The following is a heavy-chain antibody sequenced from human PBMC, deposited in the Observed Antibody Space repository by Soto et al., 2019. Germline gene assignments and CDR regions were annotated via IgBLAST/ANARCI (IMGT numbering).Heavy chain of an antibody. CDR1: GGSINNYY. V-gene: IGHV4-59*08. D-gene: IGHD6-19*01. J-gene: IGHJ4*02. CDR2: IYDSGRS. CDR3: SRGGGSYSGGWCSDF. Sequence: QVQLQESGPGLVKPSETLSLTCTVSGGSINNYYWNWIRQPPGKGPEWSGFIYDSGRSRYNPALKRRVTISVGRAKNRFSLKRSSVTAAYSGVFCCSRGGGSYSGGWCSDFWGQGPLVTVSS.